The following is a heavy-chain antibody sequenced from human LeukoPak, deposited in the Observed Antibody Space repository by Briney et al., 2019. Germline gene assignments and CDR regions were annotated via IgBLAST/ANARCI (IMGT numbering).Heavy chain of an antibody. CDR2: INHSGST. Sequence: SETLSLTCALYGGSFSGYYWSWIRQPPGKGLEWIGEINHSGSTNYSPSLKSRVTISLDTSKNRFSLKLSSVTAADTAVYYCARGSRLTGTFDIWGQGTMVTVSS. CDR1: GGSFSGYY. CDR3: ARGSRLTGTFDI. J-gene: IGHJ3*02. D-gene: IGHD3-9*01. V-gene: IGHV4-34*01.